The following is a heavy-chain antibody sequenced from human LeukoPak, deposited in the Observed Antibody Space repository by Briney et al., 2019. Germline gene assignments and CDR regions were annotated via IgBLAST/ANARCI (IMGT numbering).Heavy chain of an antibody. CDR2: TGGSGGST. D-gene: IGHD6-19*01. J-gene: IGHJ4*02. V-gene: IGHV3-23*01. CDR1: GFTFSIYA. Sequence: PGGSLRLSCAASGFTFSIYAMSWLREAPAKGREGVSATGGSGGSTYYADSVKGRFTISRDNSKNTLYLQMNSLRAEDTAVYYCAKISVHSSGWSYIDYWGQGTLVTVSS. CDR3: AKISVHSSGWSYIDY.